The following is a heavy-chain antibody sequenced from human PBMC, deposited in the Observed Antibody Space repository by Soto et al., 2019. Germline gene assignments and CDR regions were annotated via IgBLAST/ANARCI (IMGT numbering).Heavy chain of an antibody. Sequence: TLSLTCTVSGGSISSGGYYWISIRQHPGKGLEWIGYIYYSGSTYYNPSLKSRVTISVNTSKNQFSLKLSSVTAADTAVYYCARVGPYSSGSHFRWFDPWGQGTLVTVSS. V-gene: IGHV4-31*03. D-gene: IGHD6-19*01. CDR1: GGSISSGGYY. J-gene: IGHJ5*02. CDR2: IYYSGST. CDR3: ARVGPYSSGSHFRWFDP.